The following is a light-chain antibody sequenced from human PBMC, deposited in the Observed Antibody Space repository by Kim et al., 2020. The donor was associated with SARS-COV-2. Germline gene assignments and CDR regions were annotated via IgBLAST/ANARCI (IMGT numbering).Light chain of an antibody. CDR3: GADHGSGSNFVAV. CDR1: SGYSNYK. V-gene: IGLV9-49*01. Sequence: CTLSSGYSNYKVDGYKQRPGKGPWFVMRVVDGGIVGCKGDGIPDRFSVLGSGMNRYLTIKNIQEEDESDYHCGADHGSGSNFVAVFGGGTQLTVL. CDR2: VVDGGIVG. J-gene: IGLJ3*02.